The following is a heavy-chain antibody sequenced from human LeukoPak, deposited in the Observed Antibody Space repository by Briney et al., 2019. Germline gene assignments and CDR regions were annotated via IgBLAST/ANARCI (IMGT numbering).Heavy chain of an antibody. CDR3: ATQYSGSSRLLGY. CDR2: INPNSGGT. CDR1: GYTFTSYG. J-gene: IGHJ4*02. V-gene: IGHV1-2*06. Sequence: ASVKVSCKASGYTFTSYGISWVRQAPGQGLEWMGRINPNSGGTNYAQKFQGRVTMTRDTSISTAYMELSRLRSDDTAVYYCATQYSGSSRLLGYWGQGTLVTVSS. D-gene: IGHD1-26*01.